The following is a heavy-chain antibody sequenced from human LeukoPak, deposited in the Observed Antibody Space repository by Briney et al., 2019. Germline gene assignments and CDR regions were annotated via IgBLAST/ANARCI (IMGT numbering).Heavy chain of an antibody. CDR2: IRNDRTT. J-gene: IGHJ4*02. Sequence: GGSLRLSCVLSGLTFSDAWVSWVRQAPGKGLEWVGRIRNDRTTDYAAPVQGRFSISRDNSKNTFYLQMNSLRTEDTGMYFCTWMATIFTVDYWGQGTLVTVSS. CDR1: GLTFSDAW. CDR3: TWMATIFTVDY. D-gene: IGHD5-12*01. V-gene: IGHV3-15*01.